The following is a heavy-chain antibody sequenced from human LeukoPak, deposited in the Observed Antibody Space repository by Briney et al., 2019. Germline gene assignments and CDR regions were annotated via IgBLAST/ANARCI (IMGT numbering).Heavy chain of an antibody. Sequence: SVKVSCKASGGTFSSYAISWVRQAPGQGLEWMGGIIPIFGTANYAQKFQGRVTITTDESTSTAYMELSSLRSEDTAVYYCARGYGEQLASYAFDIWGQGTMVTVSS. J-gene: IGHJ3*02. CDR1: GGTFSSYA. CDR2: IIPIFGTA. CDR3: ARGYGEQLASYAFDI. V-gene: IGHV1-69*05. D-gene: IGHD6-6*01.